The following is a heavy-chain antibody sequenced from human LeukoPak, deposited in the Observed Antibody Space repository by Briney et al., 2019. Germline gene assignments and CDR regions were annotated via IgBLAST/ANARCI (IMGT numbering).Heavy chain of an antibody. V-gene: IGHV1-2*02. J-gene: IGHJ6*02. Sequence: GASVKVSCKASGYTFTGYYKHWVRQAPGQGLEWMGWINPNSGGTNYAQKFQGRVTMTRDTSISTAYMELSRLRSDDTAVYYCARDGSKDIVVVPANYYYYGMDVWGQGTTVTVSS. CDR2: INPNSGGT. CDR1: GYTFTGYY. CDR3: ARDGSKDIVVVPANYYYYGMDV. D-gene: IGHD2-2*01.